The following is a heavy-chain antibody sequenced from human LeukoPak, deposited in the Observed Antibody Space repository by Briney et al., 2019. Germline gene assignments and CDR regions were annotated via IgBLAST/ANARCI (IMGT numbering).Heavy chain of an antibody. Sequence: GGSLRLSCVASGFTFSNYWMSWVRQAPGKGLEWVANIKHDGGETYYVESVRGRFTISRDNAKNAVFLQMNSLRAEDTAVYYCARRAGAYSHPYDYWGQGTLVTVSS. J-gene: IGHJ4*02. CDR1: GFTFSNYW. D-gene: IGHD4/OR15-4a*01. CDR3: ARRAGAYSHPYDY. V-gene: IGHV3-7*03. CDR2: IKHDGGET.